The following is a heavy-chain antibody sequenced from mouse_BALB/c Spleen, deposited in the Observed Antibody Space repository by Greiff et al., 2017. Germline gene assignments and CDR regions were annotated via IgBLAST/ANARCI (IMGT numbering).Heavy chain of an antibody. V-gene: IGHV5-6-5*01. J-gene: IGHJ2*01. CDR1: GFTFSSYA. CDR3: ARGGGLRGFDY. CDR2: ISSGGST. Sequence: EVQRVESGGGLVKPGGSLKLSCAASGFTFSSYAMSWVRQTPEKRLEWVASISSGGSTYYPDSVKGRFTISRDNARNILYLQMSSLRSEDTAMYYCARGGGLRGFDYWGQGTTLTVSS. D-gene: IGHD1-1*01.